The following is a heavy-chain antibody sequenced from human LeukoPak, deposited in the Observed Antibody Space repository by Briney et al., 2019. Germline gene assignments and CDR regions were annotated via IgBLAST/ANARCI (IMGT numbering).Heavy chain of an antibody. CDR3: ARVGGGYYDSSGYPGALDY. D-gene: IGHD3-22*01. J-gene: IGHJ4*02. CDR2: IYHSGSP. Sequence: SETLSLTCTVSGGSVSSGGYYWSWIRQPPGKGLEWIGYIYHSGSPYYNPSLKSRVTISVDRSKNQFSLKLSSVTAADTAVYYCARVGGGYYDSSGYPGALDYWGQGTLVTVSS. CDR1: GGSVSSGGYY. V-gene: IGHV4-30-2*01.